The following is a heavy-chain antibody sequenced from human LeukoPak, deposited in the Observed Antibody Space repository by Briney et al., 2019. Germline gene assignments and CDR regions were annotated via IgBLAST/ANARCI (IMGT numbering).Heavy chain of an antibody. CDR2: IYYSGST. CDR1: GGSISSHY. V-gene: IGHV4-59*11. J-gene: IGHJ4*02. D-gene: IGHD1-7*01. CDR3: ARDVGHELFDY. Sequence: SETLSLTCTVSGGSISSHYWSWIRQPPGKGLEWIGYIYYSGSTNYNPSLKSRVTISVDTSKNQFSLKLGSVTAADTAVYYCARDVGHELFDYWGQGTLVTVSS.